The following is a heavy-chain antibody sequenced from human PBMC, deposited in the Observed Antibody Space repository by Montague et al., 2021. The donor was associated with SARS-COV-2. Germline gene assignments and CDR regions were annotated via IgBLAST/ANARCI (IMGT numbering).Heavy chain of an antibody. Sequence: SETLSLTCTVSGGSISSSSYYWGWIRQPPGKGLEWIGSIYYSGSTYYNPSLKSRVTISVDTSKPQFSLKLSSVTAADTAVYYCARVGRKQLVRVSGMDGWGQGTTVTVSS. CDR2: IYYSGST. CDR3: ARVGRKQLVRVSGMDG. D-gene: IGHD6-13*01. CDR1: GGSISSSSYY. J-gene: IGHJ6*02. V-gene: IGHV4-39*07.